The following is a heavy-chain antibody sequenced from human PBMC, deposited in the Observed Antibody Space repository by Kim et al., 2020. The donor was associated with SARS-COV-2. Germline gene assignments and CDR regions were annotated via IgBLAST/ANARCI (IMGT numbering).Heavy chain of an antibody. J-gene: IGHJ6*02. Sequence: ASVKVSCKASGYTFTSYAMHWVRQAPGQRLEWMGWINAGNGNTKYSQKFQGRVTITRDTSASTAYMELSSLRSEDTAVYYCARGGRFGEFYYYGMDVWGQGTTVTVSS. D-gene: IGHD3-10*01. CDR2: INAGNGNT. CDR1: GYTFTSYA. CDR3: ARGGRFGEFYYYGMDV. V-gene: IGHV1-3*01.